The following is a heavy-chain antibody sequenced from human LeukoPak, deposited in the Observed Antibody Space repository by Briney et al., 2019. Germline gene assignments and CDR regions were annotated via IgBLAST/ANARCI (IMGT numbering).Heavy chain of an antibody. CDR3: ARAYYYDSSGYLRGAFDI. J-gene: IGHJ3*02. CDR2: ISAYNGNT. D-gene: IGHD3-22*01. CDR1: GYTFTSYG. Sequence: AASVTVSCTASGYTFTSYGISWVRQAPGQGLEWMGWISAYNGNTNYAQKLQGRVTMTTDTSTSTAYMELRSLRSDDTAVYYCARAYYYDSSGYLRGAFDIWGQGTMVTVSS. V-gene: IGHV1-18*01.